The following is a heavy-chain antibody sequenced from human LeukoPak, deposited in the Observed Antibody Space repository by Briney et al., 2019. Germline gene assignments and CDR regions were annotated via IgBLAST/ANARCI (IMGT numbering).Heavy chain of an antibody. Sequence: PSETLSLTCTVSGGSISSYYWSWIRQPPGKGLEWIGYIYYSGSTNYNPSLKSRVTISVDTSKNQFSLKLSSVTAADTAVYYCARTIFGGEGRPNWFDPWGQGTLVTVSS. D-gene: IGHD3-3*01. CDR2: IYYSGST. CDR1: GGSISSYY. CDR3: ARTIFGGEGRPNWFDP. J-gene: IGHJ5*02. V-gene: IGHV4-59*01.